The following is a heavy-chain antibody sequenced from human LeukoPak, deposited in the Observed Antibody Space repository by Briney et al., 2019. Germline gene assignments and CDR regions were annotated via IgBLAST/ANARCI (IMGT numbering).Heavy chain of an antibody. CDR2: IYTSGST. CDR3: ASLGDNTMARGVILDV. J-gene: IGHJ6*04. Sequence: SETLSLTCTVSGGSITSYYWSWIRQPAGKGLEWIGRIYTSGSTNYNPSLKSRVTMSVDTSKNQFSLKLSSVTAADTAVYYCASLGDNTMARGVILDVWGKGTTVTVSS. D-gene: IGHD3-10*01. CDR1: GGSITSYY. V-gene: IGHV4-4*07.